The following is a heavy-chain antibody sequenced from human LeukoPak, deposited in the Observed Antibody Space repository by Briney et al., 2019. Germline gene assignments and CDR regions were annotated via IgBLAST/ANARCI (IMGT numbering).Heavy chain of an antibody. CDR1: GFTFSSHG. D-gene: IGHD3-22*01. J-gene: IGHJ4*02. CDR3: AKFVSGYPPLDY. Sequence: GGSLRLSCAASGFTFSSHGMHWVRQAPGKGLEWVAFIRYDGSNKYYADSVKGRFTISRDNSKNTLYLQMNSLRAEDTAVYYCAKFVSGYPPLDYWGQGTLVTVSS. V-gene: IGHV3-30*02. CDR2: IRYDGSNK.